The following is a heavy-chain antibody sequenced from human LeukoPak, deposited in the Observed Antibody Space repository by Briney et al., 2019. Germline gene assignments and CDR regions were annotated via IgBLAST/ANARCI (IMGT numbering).Heavy chain of an antibody. Sequence: GRSLRLSCAASGFTFSSYGMHWVRQAPGKGLEWVAVIWYDGSSKNHADSVKGRFTISRDNSKNTLYLQMNSLRAEDTAVYYCAKALAEVRGVTIAFDPWGQGTLVTVSS. V-gene: IGHV3-33*06. CDR1: GFTFSSYG. CDR3: AKALAEVRGVTIAFDP. J-gene: IGHJ5*02. CDR2: IWYDGSSK. D-gene: IGHD3-10*01.